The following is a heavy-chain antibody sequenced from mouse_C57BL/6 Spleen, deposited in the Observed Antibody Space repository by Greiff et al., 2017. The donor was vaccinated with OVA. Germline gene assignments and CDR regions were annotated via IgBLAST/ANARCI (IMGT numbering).Heavy chain of an antibody. CDR2: IYPGSGNT. Sequence: VQLVESGPELVKPGASVKISCKASGYSFTSYYIHWVKQRPGQGLEWIGWIYPGSGNTKYNEKFKGKATLTADTSSSTAYMQLSSLTSEDSAVYYCARSGGTLFWYFDVWGTGTTVTVSS. J-gene: IGHJ1*03. CDR3: ARSGGTLFWYFDV. V-gene: IGHV1-66*01. CDR1: GYSFTSYY. D-gene: IGHD1-1*01.